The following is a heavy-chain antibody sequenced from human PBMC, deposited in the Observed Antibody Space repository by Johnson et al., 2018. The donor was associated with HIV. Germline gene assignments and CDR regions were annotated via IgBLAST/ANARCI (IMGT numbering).Heavy chain of an antibody. CDR3: ARGGFCTSTSCHVAFDI. CDR2: INWNGGSA. D-gene: IGHD2-2*01. J-gene: IGHJ3*02. Sequence: VQLVESGGGVVRPGGSLRLSCAASGFTFDDYGMSWVRQAPGKGLEWVSGINWNGGSAGYADSVKGRFTISRDNTKNSLYLQMSSLGAEDTALYYCARGGFCTSTSCHVAFDIWGQGTMVTVSS. V-gene: IGHV3-20*04. CDR1: GFTFDDYG.